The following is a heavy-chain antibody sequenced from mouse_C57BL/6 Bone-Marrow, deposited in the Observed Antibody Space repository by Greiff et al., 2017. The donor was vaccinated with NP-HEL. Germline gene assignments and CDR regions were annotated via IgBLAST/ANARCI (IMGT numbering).Heavy chain of an antibody. CDR1: GFNIKDDY. D-gene: IGHD1-1*01. CDR3: TLYYYGFDY. J-gene: IGHJ2*01. V-gene: IGHV14-4*01. Sequence: EVQLQQSGAELVRPGASVKLSCTASGFNIKDDYMHWVKQRPEQGLEWIGWIDPENGDTEDASKFQGKATITADTSSNTAYLQLSSLTSEDTAVYYCTLYYYGFDYWGQGTTLTVSS. CDR2: IDPENGDT.